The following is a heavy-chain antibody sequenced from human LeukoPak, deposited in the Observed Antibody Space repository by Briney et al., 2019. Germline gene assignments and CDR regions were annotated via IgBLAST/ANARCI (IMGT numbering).Heavy chain of an antibody. CDR2: INPSGGST. V-gene: IGHV1-46*01. CDR1: VYTFTSYY. CDR3: SRYVLRYFDWPSPGY. D-gene: IGHD3-9*01. J-gene: IGHJ4*02. Sequence: ASVKDSCKASVYTFTSYYMHWVRQAPGQGLEWMGIINPSGGSTSYAQKFQGRVTMPRHMSTSTVYMELSSLRSEETAVYYCSRYVLRYFDWPSPGYWSQGTLVT.